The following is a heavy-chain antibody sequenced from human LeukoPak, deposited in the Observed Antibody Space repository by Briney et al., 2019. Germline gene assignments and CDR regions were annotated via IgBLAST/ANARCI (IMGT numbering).Heavy chain of an antibody. J-gene: IGHJ4*02. CDR3: ARDHTVDGLVFDY. CDR1: GFTFSSYA. CDR2: IKQDGSEK. D-gene: IGHD6-19*01. Sequence: GGSLRLSCAASGFTFSSYAMSWVRQAPGKGLEWVASIKQDGSEKYYVDSVKGRFSISRDNAKNSLHLQMNSLRAEDTAVYYCARDHTVDGLVFDYWGQGILVTVSS. V-gene: IGHV3-7*01.